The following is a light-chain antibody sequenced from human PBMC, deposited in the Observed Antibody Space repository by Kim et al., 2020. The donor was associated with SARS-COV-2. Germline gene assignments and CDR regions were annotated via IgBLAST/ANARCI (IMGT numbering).Light chain of an antibody. CDR2: TTN. Sequence: GETVTVTCGLSSGSVSTNYSPSWYQQTPGQPPRTLIYTTNIRSSGVPDRFSGSIVGNKAALTITGAQADDECDYYCVLYMGGGISLFGGGTQLTVL. J-gene: IGLJ2*01. CDR3: VLYMGGGISL. V-gene: IGLV8-61*01. CDR1: SGSVSTNYS.